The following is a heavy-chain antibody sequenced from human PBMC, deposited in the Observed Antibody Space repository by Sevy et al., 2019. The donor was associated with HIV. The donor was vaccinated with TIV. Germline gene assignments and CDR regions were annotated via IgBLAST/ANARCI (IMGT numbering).Heavy chain of an antibody. J-gene: IGHJ4*02. V-gene: IGHV1-24*01. CDR2: FDPEDGET. CDR1: GYTLTALS. CDR3: ATTKDYYDSSGYPFDH. D-gene: IGHD3-22*01. Sequence: ASVNVSCKVSGYTLTALSMHWVRQAPGKGLEWMGTFDPEDGETRFSQKFQGRVTMTEDTSTDTAYMELSSPRSEDTAVYFCATTKDYYDSSGYPFDHWGQGALVTVSS.